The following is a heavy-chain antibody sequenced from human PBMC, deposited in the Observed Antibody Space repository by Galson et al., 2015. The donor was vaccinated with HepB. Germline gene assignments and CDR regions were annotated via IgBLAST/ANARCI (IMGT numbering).Heavy chain of an antibody. Sequence: SLRLSCAASGFTFSNVWMSWVRQGPGKGPEWVGRIKSKRDDGTADHAAPVKGRFTISRDDSKDTRYLHMNSLKTEDTAVYYCLTLGDFSGYSSRWGRGTPVTVSS. CDR2: IKSKRDDGTA. CDR3: LTLGDFSGYSSR. J-gene: IGHJ1*01. CDR1: GFTFSNVW. D-gene: IGHD6-19*01. V-gene: IGHV3-15*01.